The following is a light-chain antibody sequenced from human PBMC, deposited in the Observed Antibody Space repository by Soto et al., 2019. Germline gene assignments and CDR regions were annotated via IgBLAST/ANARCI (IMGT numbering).Light chain of an antibody. J-gene: IGKJ1*01. CDR1: QGIRSA. CDR3: LLDYAYFWA. CDR2: AAS. Sequence: AIQVTPSPSSLSASVGDRVTITCRTSQGIRSALGWYQQKPGKVPKLLIYAASTLQSGVPSRFSGSGSGRDFTLTISSLQPEDFATYYCLLDYAYFWAFGQGTKVEIK. V-gene: IGKV1-6*01.